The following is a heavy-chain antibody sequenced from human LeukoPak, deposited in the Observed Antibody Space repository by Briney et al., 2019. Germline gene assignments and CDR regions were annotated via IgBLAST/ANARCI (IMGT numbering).Heavy chain of an antibody. J-gene: IGHJ5*02. D-gene: IGHD3-3*01. V-gene: IGHV4-61*02. CDR2: IYTSGST. CDR3: ARDEGYYDFCFAH. CDR1: GGSISSGSYY. Sequence: SETLSLTCTVSGGSISSGSYYWSWIRQPAGKGLEWIGRIYTSGSTNYNPSLKSRVTISVDTSKNQFSLKLRSVTAADTAVYYYARDEGYYDFCFAHWGQGTLVTVSS.